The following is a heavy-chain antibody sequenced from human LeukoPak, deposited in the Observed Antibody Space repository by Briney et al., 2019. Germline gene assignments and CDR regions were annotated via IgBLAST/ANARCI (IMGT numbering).Heavy chain of an antibody. Sequence: ASVKVSCKTSGYTFTNYYIHWVRQAPGQGLEWMGRIDPSTGGTKSAKNFQGRVTMTRDTSISTAYMALSGLRSDDTAVYYCASLYDIVGTTVDYWGQGTLVTVSS. CDR1: GYTFTNYY. J-gene: IGHJ4*02. D-gene: IGHD1-26*01. CDR3: ASLYDIVGTTVDY. CDR2: IDPSTGGT. V-gene: IGHV1-2*06.